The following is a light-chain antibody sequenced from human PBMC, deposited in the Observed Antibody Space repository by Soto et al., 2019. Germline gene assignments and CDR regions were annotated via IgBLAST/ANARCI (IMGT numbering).Light chain of an antibody. J-gene: IGKJ5*01. V-gene: IGKV3-15*01. CDR2: DVS. CDR3: QQYNNWPFS. CDR1: QGVTTN. Sequence: MTQSPGAVSVTQGERATLSCRAAQGVTTNFAWYQQKSGQSHRLLIYDVSNRATGVPARFSGSGSETDFTLTISGLRSEDAAVYFCQQYNNWPFSFGQGTRLEIK.